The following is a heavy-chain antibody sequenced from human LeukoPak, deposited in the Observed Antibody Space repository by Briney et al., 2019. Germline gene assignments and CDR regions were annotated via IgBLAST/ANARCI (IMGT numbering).Heavy chain of an antibody. CDR1: GFTFSSYG. CDR2: IWYDGSNK. J-gene: IGHJ4*02. Sequence: GSLRLSCAASGFTFSSYGTHWVRQAPGKGLEWVAVIWYDGSNKYYADSVKGRFTISRDNSKNTLYLQMNSLRAEDTAVYYCASTSGWYEPIDYWGQGTLVTVSS. V-gene: IGHV3-33*01. CDR3: ASTSGWYEPIDY. D-gene: IGHD6-19*01.